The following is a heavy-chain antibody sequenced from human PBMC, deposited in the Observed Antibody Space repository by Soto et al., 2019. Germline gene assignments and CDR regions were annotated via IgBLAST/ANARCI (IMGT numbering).Heavy chain of an antibody. CDR3: ARQDYYDSSGSFDY. D-gene: IGHD3-22*01. CDR1: GGSISSYY. V-gene: IGHV4-59*08. J-gene: IGHJ4*02. CDR2: IYYSGST. Sequence: TLSLTCTVSGGSISSYYWSWIRQPPGKGLEWIGYIYYSGSTNYNPSLKSRVTISVDTSKNQFSLKLSSVTAADTAVYYCARQDYYDSSGSFDYWGQGTLVTVS.